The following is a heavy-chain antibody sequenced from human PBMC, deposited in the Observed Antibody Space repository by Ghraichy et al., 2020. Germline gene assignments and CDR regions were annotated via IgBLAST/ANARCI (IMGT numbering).Heavy chain of an antibody. CDR1: GGSFSGYY. CDR2: INHSGST. J-gene: IGHJ6*02. Sequence: SETLSLTCAVYGGSFSGYYWSWIRQPPGKGLEWIGEINHSGSTNYNPSLKSRVTISVDTSKNQFSLKLSSVTAADTAVYYCARFRFSYGMDVWGQGTTVTVSS. V-gene: IGHV4-34*01. CDR3: ARFRFSYGMDV.